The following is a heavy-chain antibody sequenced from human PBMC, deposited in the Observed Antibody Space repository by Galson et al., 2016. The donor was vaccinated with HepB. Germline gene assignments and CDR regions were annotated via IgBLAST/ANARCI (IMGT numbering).Heavy chain of an antibody. CDR3: AKNRYDYGPLDY. CDR1: GFTFNSYG. Sequence: LRLSCAASGFTFNSYGMSWVRQAPGKGLEWVSSISGSGVYTNYADSVKGRFTISRDNSKTTVHLQMDSLRAEDTAVYYCAKNRYDYGPLDYWGQGTLVTVSA. CDR2: ISGSGVYT. J-gene: IGHJ4*02. D-gene: IGHD4/OR15-4a*01. V-gene: IGHV3-23*01.